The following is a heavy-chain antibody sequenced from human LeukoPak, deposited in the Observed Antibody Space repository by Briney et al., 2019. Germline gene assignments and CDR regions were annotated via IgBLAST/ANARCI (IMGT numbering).Heavy chain of an antibody. CDR3: AKDRGLTMIVVVTPDFLDY. J-gene: IGHJ4*02. CDR1: GFTFSSYA. V-gene: IGHV3-23*01. Sequence: GGSLRLSCAASGFTFSSYAMSWVRQAPGKGLEWVSAISGSGGSTYYADSVKGRFTISRDNSKNTLYLQMNSLRAEDTAVYYCAKDRGLTMIVVVTPDFLDYRGQGTLVTVSS. D-gene: IGHD3-22*01. CDR2: ISGSGGST.